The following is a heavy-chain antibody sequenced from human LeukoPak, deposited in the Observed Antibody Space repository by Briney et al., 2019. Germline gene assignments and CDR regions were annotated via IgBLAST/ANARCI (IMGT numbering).Heavy chain of an antibody. D-gene: IGHD4-11*01. V-gene: IGHV3-53*05. CDR1: GFSVSSNY. J-gene: IGHJ4*02. Sequence: GGSLRLSCAASGFSVSSNYMSWVRQAPGKGLEWVSVIYSGGNTYYADSVKGRFTISGDNSKNTLYLQVDSLRTEDTAVYYCAKDPQQLILSNYFDDWGQGTLVTVSS. CDR2: IYSGGNT. CDR3: AKDPQQLILSNYFDD.